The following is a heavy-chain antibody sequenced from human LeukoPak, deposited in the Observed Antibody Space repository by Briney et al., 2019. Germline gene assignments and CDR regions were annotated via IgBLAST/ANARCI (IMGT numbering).Heavy chain of an antibody. CDR1: GGSLSGYY. Sequence: SETLSLTCAVYGGSLSGYYWSWIRQPPGKGLEWIGEINHSGSTNYNPSLKSRVTISVDKFKNQFSLRLSSVTATDTAVYYCARHYGPWGQGTLVTVSS. CDR2: INHSGST. CDR3: ARHYGP. D-gene: IGHD3-16*01. V-gene: IGHV4-34*01. J-gene: IGHJ4*02.